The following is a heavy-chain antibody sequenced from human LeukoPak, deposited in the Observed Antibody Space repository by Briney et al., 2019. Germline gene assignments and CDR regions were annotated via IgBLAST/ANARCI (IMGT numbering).Heavy chain of an antibody. CDR2: ISSSSSYI. CDR1: GFTFSAYA. J-gene: IGHJ4*02. CDR3: ARVRRIAVAEYYFDY. D-gene: IGHD6-19*01. Sequence: GRSLRLSCAASGFTFSAYAMNWVRQAPGKGLEWVSSISSSSSYIYYADSVKGRFTISRDNAKNSLYLQMNSLRAEDTAVYYCARVRRIAVAEYYFDYWGQGTLVTVSS. V-gene: IGHV3-21*01.